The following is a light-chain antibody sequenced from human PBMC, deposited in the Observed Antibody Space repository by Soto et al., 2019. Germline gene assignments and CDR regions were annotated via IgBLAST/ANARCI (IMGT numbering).Light chain of an antibody. CDR1: SSDVGSYNL. Sequence: QSVLTQPASVSGSPGQSITISCTGTSSDVGSYNLVSWYQQHPDTAPNLIIYEDTKRPSGVSNRFSGSKSGNTASLTISGLQAEDEADYYSCSYGGSRLYVFGTGTKLTVL. CDR2: EDT. CDR3: CSYGGSRLYV. J-gene: IGLJ1*01. V-gene: IGLV2-23*01.